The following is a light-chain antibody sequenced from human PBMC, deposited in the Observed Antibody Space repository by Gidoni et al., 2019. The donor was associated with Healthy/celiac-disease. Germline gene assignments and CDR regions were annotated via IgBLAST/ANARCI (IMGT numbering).Light chain of an antibody. CDR3: QQYGSSRLT. Sequence: EIESTSTPGTLSLSPGERATLPCRASQSVSSSYLSWYQQPPGQAPRLLIYGASSRSTGIPDRISGSGSRAYFTLTISRLEPEYVAVYCYQQYGSSRLTFGEGTKVEIK. J-gene: IGKJ4*01. CDR1: QSVSSSY. CDR2: GAS. V-gene: IGKV3-20*01.